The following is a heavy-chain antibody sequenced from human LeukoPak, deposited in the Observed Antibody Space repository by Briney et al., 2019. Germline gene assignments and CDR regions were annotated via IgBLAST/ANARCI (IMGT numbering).Heavy chain of an antibody. Sequence: QPGGSLRLSCAASGFTFSSYAMSWVRQAPGKGLEWVSRINTDGSGTNYADSVKGRFTVSKDNAKNTLFLQMNSLRVEDTAVCYCGGAANYRFNYWGQGTLVTVSS. CDR2: INTDGSGT. V-gene: IGHV3-74*01. D-gene: IGHD1-7*01. CDR3: GGAANYRFNY. J-gene: IGHJ4*02. CDR1: GFTFSSYA.